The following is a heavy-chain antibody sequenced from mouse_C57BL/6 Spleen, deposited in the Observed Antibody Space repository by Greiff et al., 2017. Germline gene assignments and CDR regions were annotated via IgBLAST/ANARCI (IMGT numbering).Heavy chain of an antibody. CDR3: AREEYDYDDGVFDY. J-gene: IGHJ2*01. CDR1: GFTFSSYA. CDR2: ISDGGSYT. Sequence: EVQRVESGGGLVKPGGSLKLSCAASGFTFSSYAMSWVRQTPEKRLEWVATISDGGSYTYYPDNVKGRFTISRDNAKNNLYLQMSHLKSEDTAMYYCAREEYDYDDGVFDYWGQGTTLTVSS. D-gene: IGHD2-4*01. V-gene: IGHV5-4*01.